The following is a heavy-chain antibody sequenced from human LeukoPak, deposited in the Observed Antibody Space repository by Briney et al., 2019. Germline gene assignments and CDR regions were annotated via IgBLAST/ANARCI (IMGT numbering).Heavy chain of an antibody. V-gene: IGHV4-34*01. Sequence: SETLSLTCAVYGGSFSGYYWSWIRQPPGKGLEWIGEINHSGSTNYNPSLKSRVTISVDTSKNQFSLKLSSVTAADTAVYYCARGQGKTLVSNWFDPWGQGTLVTVSS. J-gene: IGHJ5*02. D-gene: IGHD2-2*01. CDR2: INHSGST. CDR3: ARGQGKTLVSNWFDP. CDR1: GGSFSGYY.